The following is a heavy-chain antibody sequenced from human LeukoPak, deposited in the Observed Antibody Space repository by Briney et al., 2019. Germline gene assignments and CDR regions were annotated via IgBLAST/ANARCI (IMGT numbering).Heavy chain of an antibody. CDR3: AKVVVWFFFQADDGIRGVRSVSAFLLNRSSDL. V-gene: IGHV3-30*02. Sequence: PSKGLERVTFIRYDGSSKYYADSVKGRFTISRDNSKNTLYLQMNSLRAEDTAVYYCAKVVVWFFFQADDGIRGVRSVSAFLLNRSSDL. CDR2: IRYDGSSK. J-gene: IGHJ2*01. D-gene: IGHD3/OR15-3a*01.